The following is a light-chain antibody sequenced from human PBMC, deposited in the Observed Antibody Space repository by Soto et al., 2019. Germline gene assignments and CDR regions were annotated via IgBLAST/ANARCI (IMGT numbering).Light chain of an antibody. CDR1: QSVGNNY. J-gene: IGKJ4*01. CDR3: EQYGSTPLT. Sequence: EIVLTQSPGTLSLSPGERATLSCRASQSVGNNYLAWYQQKPGQAPRFLIYDASSRATGIPDRFSGSGSGTKFTLTISRLEPEDFAVYYCEQYGSTPLTFGGGTKVEIK. CDR2: DAS. V-gene: IGKV3-20*01.